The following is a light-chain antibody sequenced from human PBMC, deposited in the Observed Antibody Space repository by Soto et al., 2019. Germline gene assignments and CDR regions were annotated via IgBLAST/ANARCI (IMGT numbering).Light chain of an antibody. J-gene: IGKJ1*01. Sequence: IVLSQSPGTLSLSPGERATLSCRASQSVSSSYLAWYQQKPGQAPRLLIYGASSRATGIPDRFSGSGSGTEFTLTISNLQPDDFATYYCQQYDGYFPAFGQGTKVDI. CDR3: QQYDGYFPA. V-gene: IGKV3-20*01. CDR1: QSVSSSY. CDR2: GAS.